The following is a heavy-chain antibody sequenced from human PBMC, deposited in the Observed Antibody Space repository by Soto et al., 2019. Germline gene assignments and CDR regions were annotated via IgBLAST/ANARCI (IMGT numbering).Heavy chain of an antibody. J-gene: IGHJ4*02. V-gene: IGHV1-18*01. Sequence: ASVKVSCKASGYTFTSYGISWVRQAPGQGLEWMGWISAYNGNTNYAQKLQGRVTMTTDTSTSTAYMELRGLRSDDTAVYYCARDPNGYYYDSSGYLNFDYWGQGTLVTVSS. CDR2: ISAYNGNT. CDR3: ARDPNGYYYDSSGYLNFDY. D-gene: IGHD3-22*01. CDR1: GYTFTSYG.